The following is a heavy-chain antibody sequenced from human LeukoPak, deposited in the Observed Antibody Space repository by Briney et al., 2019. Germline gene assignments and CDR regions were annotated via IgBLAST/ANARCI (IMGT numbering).Heavy chain of an antibody. J-gene: IGHJ4*01. D-gene: IGHD1-26*01. CDR3: AKTQWKVEATDYFDY. CDR2: INDNGGQR. V-gene: IGHV3-23*01. Sequence: SGGSLRLSCAASGFAFKNYAMTWVRQAPGKGLQWVSNINDNGGQRHYADSVKGRFTISRDNSKNTLFLQMDSLRAEDTAVYYCAKTQWKVEATDYFDYWGHGILVTVSS. CDR1: GFAFKNYA.